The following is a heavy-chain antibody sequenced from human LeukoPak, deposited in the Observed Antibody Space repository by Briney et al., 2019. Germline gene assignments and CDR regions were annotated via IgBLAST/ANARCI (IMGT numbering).Heavy chain of an antibody. V-gene: IGHV3-23*01. CDR2: ISVRGGST. CDR1: GFTFSSYA. J-gene: IGHJ4*02. D-gene: IGHD3-22*01. Sequence: GGSLRLSCAASGFTFSSYATSWVRQAPGKGLEWVSGISVRGGSTYYADSVKGRFTISRDNSKNTLYLQMNSLRAEDTAVYYCAKEFGITMIVVVITYFDYWGQGTLVTVSS. CDR3: AKEFGITMIVVVITYFDY.